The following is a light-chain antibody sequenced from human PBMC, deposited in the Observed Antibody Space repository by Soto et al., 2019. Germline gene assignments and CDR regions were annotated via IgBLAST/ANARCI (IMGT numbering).Light chain of an antibody. CDR2: EVS. J-gene: IGLJ2*01. Sequence: QSVLTQPPSASGSPGQAVTISRTGSSSDVGGYNYVSWYQQHPGKAPKFMIYEVSKRPSGVPDRFSGSKSGNTASLTVSGLQAEDEADYYCSSYAGSNNVLFGGGTKVTVL. V-gene: IGLV2-8*01. CDR3: SSYAGSNNVL. CDR1: SSDVGGYNY.